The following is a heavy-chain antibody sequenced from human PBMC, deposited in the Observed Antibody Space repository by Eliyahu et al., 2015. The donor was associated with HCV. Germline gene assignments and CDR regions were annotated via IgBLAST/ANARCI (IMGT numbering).Heavy chain of an antibody. CDR1: GGSIXXSRYX. D-gene: IGHD2-2*01. Sequence: QLQLQESGPGLVKPSETLSLTCTVSGGSIXXSRYXGGXXXPPXGKGLEWIGSIYYSGSTYYNPSLKSRVTISVDTSKNQFSLKLSSVTAADTAVYYCARQDGGYCSSTSCYLHWGQGTLVTVSS. V-gene: IGHV4-39*01. CDR2: IYYSGST. J-gene: IGHJ4*02. CDR3: ARQDGGYCSSTSCYLH.